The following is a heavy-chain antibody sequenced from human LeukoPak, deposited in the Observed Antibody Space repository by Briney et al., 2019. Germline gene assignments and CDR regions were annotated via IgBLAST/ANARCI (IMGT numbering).Heavy chain of an antibody. CDR2: IWYDGSNK. CDR3: ARDQGSSRTFDY. Sequence: PGGSLRLSCAASGFTFSSYAMSWVRQAPGKGLEWVAVIWYDGSNKYYADSVKGRFTISRDNSKNTLYLQMNSLRAEDTAVYYCARDQGSSRTFDYWGQGTLVTVSS. V-gene: IGHV3-33*08. D-gene: IGHD1-26*01. CDR1: GFTFSSYA. J-gene: IGHJ4*02.